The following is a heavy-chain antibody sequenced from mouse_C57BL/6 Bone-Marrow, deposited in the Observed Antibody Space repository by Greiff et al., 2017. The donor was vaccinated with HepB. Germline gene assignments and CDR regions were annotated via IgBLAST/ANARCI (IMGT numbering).Heavy chain of an antibody. CDR2: ISDGGSYT. V-gene: IGHV5-4*01. CDR3: ARPRAIYCCSLAY. J-gene: IGHJ3*01. Sequence: EVQLVESGGGLVKPGGSLKLSCAASGFTFSSYAMSWVRQTPEKRLEWVATISDGGSYTYYPDNVKGRFTISRDNAKNNLYLQMSHLKSENTAMYYCARPRAIYCCSLAYWGQGTLVTVSA. CDR1: GFTFSSYA. D-gene: IGHD1-1*01.